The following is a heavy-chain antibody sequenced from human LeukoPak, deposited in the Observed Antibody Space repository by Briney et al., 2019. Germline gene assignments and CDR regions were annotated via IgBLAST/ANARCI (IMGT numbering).Heavy chain of an antibody. D-gene: IGHD2-8*01. CDR2: IKPDGSEK. CDR1: GFTLSTYW. J-gene: IGHJ4*02. V-gene: IGHV3-7*01. Sequence: QSGGSLRLSCTASGFTLSTYWMSWVRQAPGKGLEWVANIKPDGSEKYYVDSMKGRFTISRDNAKTSLYLQMNSLRAEDTAVYYCARAGVTWGYDYWGQGTLVTVSS. CDR3: ARAGVTWGYDY.